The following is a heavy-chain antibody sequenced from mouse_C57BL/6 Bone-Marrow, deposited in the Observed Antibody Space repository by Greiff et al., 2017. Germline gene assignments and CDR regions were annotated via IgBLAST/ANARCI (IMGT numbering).Heavy chain of an antibody. J-gene: IGHJ2*01. V-gene: IGHV1-5*01. D-gene: IGHD2-5*01. CDR1: GFTFTSYW. CDR2: IYPGNSDT. CDR3: TRWTCYSNDGGDY. Sequence: VQLQQSGTVLARPGASVKMSCKTSGFTFTSYWMHWVQQRPGQGLEWMGAIYPGNSDTSYNQKFKGKAKLTAVTSASTAYMELSSLTNEDSAGYYCTRWTCYSNDGGDYWGQGTTLTVSS.